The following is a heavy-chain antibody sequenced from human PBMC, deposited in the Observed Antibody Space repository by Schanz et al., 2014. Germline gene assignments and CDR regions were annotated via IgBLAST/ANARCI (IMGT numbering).Heavy chain of an antibody. J-gene: IGHJ6*02. CDR3: VRDAGWAFGDYHGMDV. CDR2: MSYNGNT. V-gene: IGHV1-18*01. CDR1: GYTFTSYD. D-gene: IGHD3-10*01. Sequence: QVQLVQSGAEVKKPGASVKVSCKASGYTFTSYDINWVRQATGQGLEWMGWMSYNGNTKYAQSLQGRVTVTRDTSTSTSYMELRSLTSDDTAVYYCVRDAGWAFGDYHGMDVWGQGTSVTVSS.